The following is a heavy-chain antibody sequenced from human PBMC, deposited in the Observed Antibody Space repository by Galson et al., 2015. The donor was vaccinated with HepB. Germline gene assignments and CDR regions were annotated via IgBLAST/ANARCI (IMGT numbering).Heavy chain of an antibody. CDR2: ISTNGVTI. J-gene: IGHJ3*02. V-gene: IGHV3-48*04. CDR3: ATTKFGSGAYWTFDI. Sequence: SLRLSCAASDSTFSSYTMNWVRQTPGKGLQRVSYISTNGVTIHYADSVKGRFTIARDNAKNTMWLQMNSLRAEDTAVYYCATTKFGSGAYWTFDIWGQGTLVTVSS. CDR1: DSTFSSYT. D-gene: IGHD4/OR15-4a*01.